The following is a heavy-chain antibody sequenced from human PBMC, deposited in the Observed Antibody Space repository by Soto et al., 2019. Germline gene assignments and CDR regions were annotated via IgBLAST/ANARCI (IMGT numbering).Heavy chain of an antibody. CDR2: IYYSGGT. J-gene: IGHJ5*02. V-gene: IGHV4-39*01. CDR1: GGSISSSSYY. CDR3: AQGGSRPHPYNWFDP. D-gene: IGHD3-10*01. Sequence: QLQLQESGPGLVKPSETLSLTCTVSGGSISSSSYYWGWIRQPPGKGLEWIGSIYYSGGTYYNPSLKSRVTMSVGTSKNQFSLKLSSVTAADTAVYYCAQGGSRPHPYNWFDPWGQGTLVTVSS.